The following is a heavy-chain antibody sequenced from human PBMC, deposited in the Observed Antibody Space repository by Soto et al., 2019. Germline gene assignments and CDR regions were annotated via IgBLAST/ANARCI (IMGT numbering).Heavy chain of an antibody. D-gene: IGHD2-15*01. J-gene: IGHJ4*02. Sequence: PEETLSLTCTGSGGSISSLSYYWGWIRQPTGKGLEWIGSIFFTGNTYYNPSLESRVAISVDTSRNHFSLTVNAVTAADTAVYYCASRHCSGGNCYNPGSDSWGQGTPVTVSS. CDR3: ASRHCSGGNCYNPGSDS. V-gene: IGHV4-39*02. CDR2: IFFTGNT. CDR1: GGSISSLSYY.